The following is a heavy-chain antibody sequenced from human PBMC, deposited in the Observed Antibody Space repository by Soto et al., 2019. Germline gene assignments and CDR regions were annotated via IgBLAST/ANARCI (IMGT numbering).Heavy chain of an antibody. D-gene: IGHD1-1*01. CDR1: GGSISSYY. V-gene: IGHV4-59*01. CDR3: TSGVNWNDVSDY. J-gene: IGHJ4*02. CDR2: IYSNGRT. Sequence: PSETLSLNCTVSGGSISSYYWTWIRQPPGKGLEWIGYIYSNGRTNYNPSLKSRVTISVDTSKNQFSLKLRSVTAADTAVYYCTSGVNWNDVSDYWGQGTLVTVSS.